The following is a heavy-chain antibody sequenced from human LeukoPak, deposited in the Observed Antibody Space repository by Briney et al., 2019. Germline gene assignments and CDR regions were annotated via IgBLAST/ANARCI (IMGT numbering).Heavy chain of an antibody. V-gene: IGHV3-30*01. CDR2: VSSHGNDG. D-gene: IGHD5-24*01. CDR1: EFTFSHFA. Sequence: QLGGSLRLSCAVSEFTFSHFAMHWVRQAPGKGLEWVAVVSSHGNDGYYADSVKGRFTISRDNSKNTLYLQIDSLRAEDTAIYYCTRDAYNFNDFDYWGQGTLVTVSS. J-gene: IGHJ4*02. CDR3: TRDAYNFNDFDY.